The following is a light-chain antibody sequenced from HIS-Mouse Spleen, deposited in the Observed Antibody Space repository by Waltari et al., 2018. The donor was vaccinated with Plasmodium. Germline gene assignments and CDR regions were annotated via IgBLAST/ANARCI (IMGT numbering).Light chain of an antibody. CDR1: SRDVGSYNL. CDR3: CSYAGSSTFVV. Sequence: QSALTQPASVSGSPGQSITISCTGTSRDVGSYNLVSWYQQHTGKAPKLMIYEGSKRPSGVSNRFSVSKSGNTASLTISGLQAEDEADYYCCSYAGSSTFVVFGGGTKLTVL. J-gene: IGLJ2*01. V-gene: IGLV2-23*03. CDR2: EGS.